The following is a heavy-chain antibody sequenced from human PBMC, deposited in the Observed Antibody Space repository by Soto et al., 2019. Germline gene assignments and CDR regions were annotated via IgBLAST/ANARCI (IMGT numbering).Heavy chain of an antibody. V-gene: IGHV3-11*06. CDR3: ARDHFLYNDYYGMDV. CDR2: VSSRSTST. J-gene: IGHJ6*02. CDR1: GFTFSDYY. Sequence: GGSLRLSCAASGFTFSDYYMTWIRQAPGKGLEWVSYVSSRSTSTNYADSMKGRFTISRDNAKNSLYLQMNSLRAEDTAVYYCARDHFLYNDYYGMDVWGQGTTVTVSS.